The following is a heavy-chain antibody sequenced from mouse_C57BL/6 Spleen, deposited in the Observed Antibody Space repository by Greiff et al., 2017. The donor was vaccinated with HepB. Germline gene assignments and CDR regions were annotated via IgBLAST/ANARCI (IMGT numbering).Heavy chain of an antibody. CDR2: IHPNSGST. CDR3: ARGYGNYPYAMDY. D-gene: IGHD2-10*02. V-gene: IGHV1-64*01. J-gene: IGHJ4*01. CDR1: GYTFTSYW. Sequence: VQLQQPGAELVKPGASVKLSCKASGYTFTSYWMHWVKQRPGQGLEWIGMIHPNSGSTNYNEKFKSKATLTVDKSSSTAYMQLSSLTSEDSAVYYCARGYGNYPYAMDYWGQGTSVTVSS.